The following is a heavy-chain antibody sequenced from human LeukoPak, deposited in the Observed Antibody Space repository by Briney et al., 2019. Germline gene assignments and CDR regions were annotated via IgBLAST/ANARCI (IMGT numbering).Heavy chain of an antibody. V-gene: IGHV4-59*01. CDR2: IYYSGST. CDR3: ASGTTYYDILTGYYTSGHFDY. D-gene: IGHD3-9*01. J-gene: IGHJ4*02. Sequence: SETLSLTCTVSGVSISSYYWRWIRQHPGKGREWIGYIYYSGSTHYKPSLKSRVTISVDTSKNQFSLKLSSVTAADTAVYYCASGTTYYDILTGYYTSGHFDYWGQGTLVTVSS. CDR1: GVSISSYY.